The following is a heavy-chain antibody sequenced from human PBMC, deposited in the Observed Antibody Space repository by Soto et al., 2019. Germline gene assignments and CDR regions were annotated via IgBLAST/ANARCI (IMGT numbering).Heavy chain of an antibody. CDR2: IYHSGNT. CDR3: ARRWGEGRVDY. V-gene: IGHV4-4*02. CDR1: GGSISSSNW. Sequence: QVQLQESGPGLVKPSGTLSLTCAVSGGSISSSNWWSWVRQPPGKGLEWIGEIYHSGNTNYNPSLKSRVTMAVDKSRHQCSLKRSSVTAADTAVYYCARRWGEGRVDYWGQGTLVTVSS. D-gene: IGHD3-10*01. J-gene: IGHJ4*02.